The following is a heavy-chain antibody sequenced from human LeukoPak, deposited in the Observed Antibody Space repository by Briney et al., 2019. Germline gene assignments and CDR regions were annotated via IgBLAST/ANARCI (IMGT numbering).Heavy chain of an antibody. V-gene: IGHV3-66*01. D-gene: IGHD2-8*02. CDR1: GFTVGTNY. CDR3: ARDKPGAAWSSAWYWAA. J-gene: IGHJ1*01. Sequence: GGSLRLSCTGSGFTVGTNYMSWVRQAPGKGLEWVSIIYSGDNTYYVDSVKGRFTISRDNARSTVFLQMNSLRVEDTAVYYCARDKPGAAWSSAWYWAAWGQGTLVIVSS. CDR2: IYSGDNT.